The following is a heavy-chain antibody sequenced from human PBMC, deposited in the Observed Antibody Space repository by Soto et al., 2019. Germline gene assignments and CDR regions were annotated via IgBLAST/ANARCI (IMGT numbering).Heavy chain of an antibody. CDR1: GGSISSYY. J-gene: IGHJ5*02. D-gene: IGHD3-22*01. V-gene: IGHV4-59*01. CDR3: ARVPGYYDSSGYNWFDP. Sequence: SETLSLTCTVSGGSISSYYWSWIRQPPGKGLEWIGYIYYSGSTNYNPSLKSRVTISVDTSKNQFSQKLSSVTAADTAVYFCARVPGYYDSSGYNWFDPWGQGTLVTVSS. CDR2: IYYSGST.